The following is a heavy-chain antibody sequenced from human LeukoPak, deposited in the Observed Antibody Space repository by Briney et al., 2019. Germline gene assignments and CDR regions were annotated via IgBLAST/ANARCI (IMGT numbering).Heavy chain of an antibody. Sequence: GASVKVSCKASGGTFISYAISWVRQAPGQGLEWMGGIIPIFGTANYAQKFQGRVTITADESTSTAYMELSSLRSEDTAVYYCARDLCDSSACNWFDPWGQGTLVTVSS. CDR1: GGTFISYA. V-gene: IGHV1-69*13. CDR3: ARDLCDSSACNWFDP. D-gene: IGHD3-22*01. CDR2: IIPIFGTA. J-gene: IGHJ5*02.